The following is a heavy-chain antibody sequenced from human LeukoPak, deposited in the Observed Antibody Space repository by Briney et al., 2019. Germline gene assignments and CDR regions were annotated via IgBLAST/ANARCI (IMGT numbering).Heavy chain of an antibody. D-gene: IGHD2-15*01. CDR2: ISSSSSYI. Sequence: KSGGSLRLSCAASGFTFSSYSMNWVRQAPGKGLEWVSSISSSSSYIYYADSVKGRFTISRDNAKNSLYLQMNSLRAEDTAVYYCAPGGVVVAATPDPFDYWGQGTPVTVSS. CDR1: GFTFSSYS. J-gene: IGHJ4*02. CDR3: APGGVVVAATPDPFDY. V-gene: IGHV3-21*01.